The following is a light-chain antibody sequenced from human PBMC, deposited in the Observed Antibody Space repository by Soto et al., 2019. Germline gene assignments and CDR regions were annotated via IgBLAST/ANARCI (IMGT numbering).Light chain of an antibody. CDR3: QQYNNWVFT. CDR1: QSVSSN. J-gene: IGKJ3*01. CDR2: GAS. V-gene: IGKV3-15*01. Sequence: EIVMTQSPATLSVSPGGRATLSCRASQSVSSNLAWYQQKPGQAPRLLIYGASTRATGIPARFSGSGSGTEFTLTISSLQSEDFAVYYCQQYNNWVFTFGPGTKVDIK.